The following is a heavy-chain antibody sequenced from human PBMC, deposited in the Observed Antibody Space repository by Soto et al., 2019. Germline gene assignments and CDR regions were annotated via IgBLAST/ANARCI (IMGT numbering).Heavy chain of an antibody. CDR3: TTADYGDYDGHFDY. Sequence: GGSLRLSCAASGFTFSNAWMSWVRQAPGKGLEWVGRIKSKTDGGTTDYAAPVKGRFTISRDDSKNTLYLQMNSLKTEDTAVYYCTTADYGDYDGHFDYWGQGTLVTVSS. CDR2: IKSKTDGGTT. V-gene: IGHV3-15*01. CDR1: GFTFSNAW. D-gene: IGHD4-17*01. J-gene: IGHJ4*02.